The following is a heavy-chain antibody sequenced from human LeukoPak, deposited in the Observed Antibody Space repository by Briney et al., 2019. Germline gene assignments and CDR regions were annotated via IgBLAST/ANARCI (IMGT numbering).Heavy chain of an antibody. CDR1: GGTFSSYA. CDR3: ARAVQDGYNYYFDY. CDR2: IIPIFGTA. J-gene: IGHJ4*02. D-gene: IGHD5-24*01. Sequence: SVKVSCKASGGTFSSYAISWVRQAPGQGLEWMGGIIPIFGTANYAQKFQGRVTITTDESTSTAYMELSSLRSEDTAVYCCARAVQDGYNYYFDYWGQGALVTVSS. V-gene: IGHV1-69*05.